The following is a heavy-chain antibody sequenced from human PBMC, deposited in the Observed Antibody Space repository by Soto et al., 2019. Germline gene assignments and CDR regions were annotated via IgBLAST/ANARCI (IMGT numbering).Heavy chain of an antibody. CDR3: ARDYYGSGSYYDWFAP. CDR2: ISAYNGNT. V-gene: IGHV1-18*01. Sequence: ASVKVSCKASGYTFTSYGISWVRQAPGQGLEWMGWISAYNGNTNYAQKLQGRVTMTTDTSTSTAYMELRSLRSDDTAVYYCARDYYGSGSYYDWFAPWGQGTLVTVSS. CDR1: GYTFTSYG. D-gene: IGHD3-10*01. J-gene: IGHJ5*02.